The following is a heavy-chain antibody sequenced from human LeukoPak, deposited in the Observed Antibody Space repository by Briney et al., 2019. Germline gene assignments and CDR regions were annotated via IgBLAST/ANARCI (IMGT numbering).Heavy chain of an antibody. J-gene: IGHJ4*02. D-gene: IGHD5-12*01. Sequence: ASVKVSCKASGYTFTTYGISWVRQAPGQGLEWMGWISGYNGNTNYAQKLQGRVTMTTDTSTSTAYMELRSLRSDDTAVYYCARDGESGAYGGYVKIHFDYWGQGTLVTVSS. CDR1: GYTFTTYG. CDR3: ARDGESGAYGGYVKIHFDY. V-gene: IGHV1-18*01. CDR2: ISGYNGNT.